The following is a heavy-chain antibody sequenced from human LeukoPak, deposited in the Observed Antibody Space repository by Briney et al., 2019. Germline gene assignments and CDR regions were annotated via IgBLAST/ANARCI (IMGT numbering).Heavy chain of an antibody. CDR2: IIDSSDIT. J-gene: IGHJ6*03. Sequence: GGSLRLSCEASGFTFSSYAMSWVRQAPGKGLEWVSGIIDSSDITYYANSVKGRFTTSRDNSKNTLYLQMNSLRAEDTAVYYCAKLGGQEVYNYYVGVWGKRTTVAVSS. CDR1: GFTFSSYA. V-gene: IGHV3-23*01. CDR3: AKLGGQEVYNYYVGV. D-gene: IGHD3-16*01.